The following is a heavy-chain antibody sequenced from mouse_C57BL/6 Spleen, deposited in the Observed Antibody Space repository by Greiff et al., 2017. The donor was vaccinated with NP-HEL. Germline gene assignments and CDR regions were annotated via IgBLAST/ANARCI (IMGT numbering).Heavy chain of an antibody. D-gene: IGHD2-5*01. J-gene: IGHJ4*01. Sequence: EVKVEESGGGLVQPKGSLKLSCAASGFSFNTYAMNWVRQAPGKGLEWVARIRSKSNNYATYYADSVKDRFTISRDDSESMLYLQMNNLKTEDTAMYYCVRQGSNYVDYAMDYWGQGTSVTVSS. V-gene: IGHV10-1*01. CDR3: VRQGSNYVDYAMDY. CDR1: GFSFNTYA. CDR2: IRSKSNNYAT.